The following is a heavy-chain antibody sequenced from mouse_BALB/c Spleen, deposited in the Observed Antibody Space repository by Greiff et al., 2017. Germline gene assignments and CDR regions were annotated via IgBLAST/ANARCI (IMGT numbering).Heavy chain of an antibody. CDR2: IRNKANGYTT. CDR3: ARCYDGYYYAMDY. CDR1: GFTFTDYY. J-gene: IGHJ4*01. V-gene: IGHV7-3*02. Sequence: EVLLVESGGGLVQPGGSLRLSCATSGFTFTDYYMSWVRQPPGKALEWLGFIRNKANGYTTEYSASVKGRFTISRDNSQSILYLQMNTLRAEDSATYYCARCYDGYYYAMDYWGQGTSVTVSS. D-gene: IGHD2-3*01.